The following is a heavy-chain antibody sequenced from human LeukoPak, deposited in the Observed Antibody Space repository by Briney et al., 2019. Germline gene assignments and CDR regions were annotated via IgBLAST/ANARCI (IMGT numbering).Heavy chain of an antibody. D-gene: IGHD2-2*01. CDR1: GFTFRSYA. CDR2: ISVGGDTP. Sequence: GGSLRLSCAASGFTFRSYAMNWVRQAPGKGLEWVSAISVGGDTPYYTHSAKGRFTISRDNSKNTVYLQMNSLRAGDTAVYYCAKRRYCSSISCHDFDYWGQGTLVTASS. J-gene: IGHJ4*02. V-gene: IGHV3-23*01. CDR3: AKRRYCSSISCHDFDY.